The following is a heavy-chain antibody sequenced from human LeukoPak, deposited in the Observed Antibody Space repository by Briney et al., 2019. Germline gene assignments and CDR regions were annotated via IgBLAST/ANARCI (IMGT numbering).Heavy chain of an antibody. CDR3: ARGLPSSIRLYFDY. J-gene: IGHJ4*02. CDR1: GGSISSYY. D-gene: IGHD2-2*01. CDR2: IYYSGST. V-gene: IGHV4-59*01. Sequence: SETLSLTCTVSGGSISSYYWSWIRQPPGKGLEWIGYIYYSGSTNYNPSLKSRVTISVDTSKNQLSLKLSSVTAADTAVYYCARGLPSSIRLYFDYWGQGTLVTVSS.